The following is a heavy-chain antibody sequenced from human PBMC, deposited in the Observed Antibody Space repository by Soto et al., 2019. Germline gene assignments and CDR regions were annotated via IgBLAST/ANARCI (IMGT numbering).Heavy chain of an antibody. J-gene: IGHJ6*03. CDR1: GFTVSSNY. Sequence: EVQLVESGGGLVQPGGSLRLSCAASGFTVSSNYMSWVRQAPGKGLEWVSVIYSGGSTYYADSVKGRFTISRHNSKNTLYLQMNSLRADDTAVYYCARDAHDYGDYGWYYYYMDVWGKGTTVTVSS. D-gene: IGHD4-17*01. CDR3: ARDAHDYGDYGWYYYYMDV. V-gene: IGHV3-53*04. CDR2: IYSGGST.